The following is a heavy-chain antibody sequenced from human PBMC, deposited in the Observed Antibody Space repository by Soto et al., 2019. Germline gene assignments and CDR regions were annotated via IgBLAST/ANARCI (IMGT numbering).Heavy chain of an antibody. J-gene: IGHJ5*02. CDR2: IYYSGST. CDR1: GDSISSGGYY. V-gene: IGHV4-31*03. CDR3: VRDGTKTLRDWFDP. Sequence: SETLSLTCTVFGDSISSGGYYWSWIRQHAGTGLEWIGYIYYSGSTYYNPSLKSRVMMSVDTSKKQFSLKLRSVTAADTAVYYCVRDGTKTLRDWFDPWGQGISVTVSS. D-gene: IGHD1-1*01.